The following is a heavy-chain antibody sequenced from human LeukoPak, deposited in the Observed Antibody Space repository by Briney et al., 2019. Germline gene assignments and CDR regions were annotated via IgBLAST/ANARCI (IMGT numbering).Heavy chain of an antibody. J-gene: IGHJ4*02. CDR3: AKDQSDSGWPPSYFDY. CDR2: NSGSGGST. Sequence: GSLRLSCAASGFTFSSYEMNWVRQAPGKGLEWVSANSGSGGSTYYADSVKGRFTISRDISKNTLYLQMNSLRAEDTAVYYCAKDQSDSGWPPSYFDYWGQGTLVTVSS. V-gene: IGHV3-23*01. CDR1: GFTFSSYE. D-gene: IGHD6-19*01.